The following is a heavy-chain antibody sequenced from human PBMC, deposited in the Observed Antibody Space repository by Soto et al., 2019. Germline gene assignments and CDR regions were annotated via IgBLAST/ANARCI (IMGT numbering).Heavy chain of an antibody. CDR1: GGSISSSNSC. V-gene: IGHV4-39*01. CDR3: ARRPIREPIDY. J-gene: IGHJ4*02. Sequence: QLQLQESGPGLVKPSETLSLTCTVSGGSISSSNSCWGWVRQPPGKGLEWIGNIHYGGTTYYNPSLKSRVTISVDTSKNQFSLKLSSVTAADTALYYCARRPIREPIDYWGQGTLVTVSS. CDR2: IHYGGTT. D-gene: IGHD1-26*01.